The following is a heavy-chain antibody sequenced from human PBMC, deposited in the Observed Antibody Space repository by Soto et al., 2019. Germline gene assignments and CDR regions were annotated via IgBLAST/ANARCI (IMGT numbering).Heavy chain of an antibody. D-gene: IGHD2-15*01. CDR3: ARRDSGGFYRYFDS. CDR2: TGSGTGPG. Sequence: QVQLVQSGAEVKKPGSSVKVSCKASGVTFSTNPISWVRQAPGQGLEWMGGTGSGTGPGNHAQKFQGRLTITVDKSTSTVYMELSSLSSEDTAVYYCARRDSGGFYRYFDSWGQGTLVTVSS. J-gene: IGHJ4*02. CDR1: GVTFSTNP. V-gene: IGHV1-69*06.